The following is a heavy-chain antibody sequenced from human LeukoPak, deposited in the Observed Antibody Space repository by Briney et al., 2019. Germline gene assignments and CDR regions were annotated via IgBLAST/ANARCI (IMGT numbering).Heavy chain of an antibody. CDR2: IWSDGSNK. CDR1: GFTFSSHE. J-gene: IGHJ4*02. CDR3: ARERSGSYRYYFDY. D-gene: IGHD1-26*01. Sequence: GGSLRLSCAASGFTFSSHEMIWVRQAPGKGLEWVALIWSDGSNKYYADSVKDRFTISRDNSKNTLYLQMNGLRAEDTAVYLCARERSGSYRYYFDYWGQGTLATVSP. V-gene: IGHV3-33*08.